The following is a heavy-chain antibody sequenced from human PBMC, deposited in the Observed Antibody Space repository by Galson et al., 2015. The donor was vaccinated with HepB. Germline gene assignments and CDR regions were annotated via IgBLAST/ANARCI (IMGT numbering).Heavy chain of an antibody. CDR1: GFTFSSYG. CDR2: ISYDGSNK. D-gene: IGHD4-23*01. Sequence: SLRLSCAASGFTFSSYGMHWVRQAPGKGLEWVAVISYDGSNKYYADSVKGRFTTSRDNSKNTLYLQMNSLRAEDTAVYYCAKSRETTVADYWGQGTLVTVSS. V-gene: IGHV3-30*18. CDR3: AKSRETTVADY. J-gene: IGHJ4*02.